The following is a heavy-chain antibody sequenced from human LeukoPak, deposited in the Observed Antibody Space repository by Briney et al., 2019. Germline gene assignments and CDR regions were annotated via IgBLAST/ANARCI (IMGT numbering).Heavy chain of an antibody. CDR1: GFTFSDYY. J-gene: IGHJ4*02. CDR2: ISSSSSYA. Sequence: PGGSLRLSCAASGFTFSDYYMSWIRQAPGKGLEWVSYISSSSSYANYADSVKGRFTISRDNAKKSLFLQMNSLRAEDTAVYYCARSYNILTGYRNPFDFWGQGTLVTVSS. CDR3: ARSYNILTGYRNPFDF. D-gene: IGHD3-9*01. V-gene: IGHV3-11*06.